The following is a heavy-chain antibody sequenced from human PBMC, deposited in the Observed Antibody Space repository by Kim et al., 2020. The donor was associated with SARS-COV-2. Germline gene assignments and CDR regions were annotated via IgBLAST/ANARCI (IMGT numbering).Heavy chain of an antibody. CDR2: ISGSGGST. D-gene: IGHD2-21*02. J-gene: IGHJ1*01. V-gene: IGHV3-23*01. CDR3: AKDGDYCGGDCYPGYFQH. CDR1: GFTFSSYA. Sequence: GGSLRLSCAASGFTFSSYAMSWVRQAPGKGLEWVSAISGSGGSTYYADSVKGRFTISRDNSKNTLYLQMNSLRAEDTAVYYCAKDGDYCGGDCYPGYFQHWGQGTLVTVSS.